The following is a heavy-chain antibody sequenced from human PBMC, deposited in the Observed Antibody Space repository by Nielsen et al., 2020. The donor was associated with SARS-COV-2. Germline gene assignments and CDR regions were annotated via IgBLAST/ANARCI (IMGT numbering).Heavy chain of an antibody. CDR1: GFTFSNYA. CDR3: ARDWSRAFDV. Sequence: GGSLRLSCAASGFTFSNYAMSWVRQSPGKGLEWVSAISNSGGSTYYAASVKGRFTISRDNAKNSMSLQMNSLRVEDTAVYYCARDWSRAFDVWGQGTMVTVSS. CDR2: ISNSGGST. V-gene: IGHV3-23*05. D-gene: IGHD2-21*01. J-gene: IGHJ3*01.